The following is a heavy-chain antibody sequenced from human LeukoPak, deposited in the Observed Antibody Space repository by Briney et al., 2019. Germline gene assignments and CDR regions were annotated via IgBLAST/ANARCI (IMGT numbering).Heavy chain of an antibody. CDR1: GFTFSSYA. J-gene: IGHJ4*02. Sequence: GGPLRLSCAASGFTFSSYAMSWVRQAPGKGLEWVSAISGSGGSTYYADSVKGRFTISRDNSKNTLYLQMNSLRAEDTAVYYCARDSMVRGVIIRGSSFDYWGQGTLVTVSS. D-gene: IGHD3-10*01. CDR3: ARDSMVRGVIIRGSSFDY. V-gene: IGHV3-23*01. CDR2: ISGSGGST.